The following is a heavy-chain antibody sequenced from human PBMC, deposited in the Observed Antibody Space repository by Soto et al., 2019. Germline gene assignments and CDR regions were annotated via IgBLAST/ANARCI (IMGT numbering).Heavy chain of an antibody. Sequence: GGSLRLSCASSGFTFSSYGMHWVRQAPGKGLEWVAVIWYDGSNKYYADSMKGRFTISRDNAKNSLYLQMNSLRAEDTAVYYCARDSYCSSTSCYSDAFDIWGQGTMVTVSS. D-gene: IGHD2-2*01. CDR1: GFTFSSYG. V-gene: IGHV3-33*01. CDR2: IWYDGSNK. CDR3: ARDSYCSSTSCYSDAFDI. J-gene: IGHJ3*02.